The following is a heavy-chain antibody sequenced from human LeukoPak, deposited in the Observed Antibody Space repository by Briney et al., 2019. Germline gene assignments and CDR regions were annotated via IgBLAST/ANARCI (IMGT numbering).Heavy chain of an antibody. J-gene: IGHJ6*04. Sequence: GGSLRLSCAASGFTFSSYGMHWVRQAPGKGLEWVAVISYDGSNKYYADSVKGRFTISRDNSKNTLYLQMNSLRAEDTAVYYCATGNAEGEKYYYYGMDVWGKGTTVTVSS. CDR1: GFTFSSYG. D-gene: IGHD1-1*01. CDR3: ATGNAEGEKYYYYGMDV. V-gene: IGHV3-30*03. CDR2: ISYDGSNK.